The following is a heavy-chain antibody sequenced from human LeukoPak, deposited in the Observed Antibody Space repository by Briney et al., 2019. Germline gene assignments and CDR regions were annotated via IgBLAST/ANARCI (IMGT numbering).Heavy chain of an antibody. D-gene: IGHD2-15*01. CDR1: GFPFSSHA. V-gene: IGHV3-23*01. CDR3: VREAGYCAPVCVKTNWFDP. Sequence: GGSLRLSCAASGFPFSSHAMSWVRQPPGKGLEWVAAISNGKTYYADSVRGRFAISRDDSTNTAYLHMNSLRDEDTALYHCVREAGYCAPVCVKTNWFDPWGQGTLVTVSS. J-gene: IGHJ5*02. CDR2: ISNGKT.